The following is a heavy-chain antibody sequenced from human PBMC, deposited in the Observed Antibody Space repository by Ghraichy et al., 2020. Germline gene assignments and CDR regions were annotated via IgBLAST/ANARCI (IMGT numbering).Heavy chain of an antibody. CDR2: IYYSGST. V-gene: IGHV4-59*01. D-gene: IGHD2-2*01. Sequence: SETLSLTCTVSGGSISSYYWSWIRQPPGKGLEWIGYIYYSGSTNYNPSLKSRDTISVDTSKNQFSLKLSSVTAADTAVYYCARVSRDIVVVPEAGTLDYYYMDVWGKGTTVTVSS. CDR3: ARVSRDIVVVPEAGTLDYYYMDV. CDR1: GGSISSYY. J-gene: IGHJ6*03.